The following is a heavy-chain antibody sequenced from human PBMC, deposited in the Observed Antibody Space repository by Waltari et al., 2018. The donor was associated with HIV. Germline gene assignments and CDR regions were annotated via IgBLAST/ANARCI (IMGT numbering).Heavy chain of an antibody. J-gene: IGHJ4*02. CDR2: NFYTGST. V-gene: IGHV4-61*08. CDR1: GASVIGGAYY. D-gene: IGHD3-10*01. Sequence: QVQLQESCPGLVKPSETLSRICTVCGASVIGGAYYWNWIRQTPGSGLGWIGYNFYTGSTNYNPSLKSRVTISMDTSKNQFSLKLTPVIAADTAVYYCVRYQREYGSGSYSVFDSWGQGTLVTVSS. CDR3: VRYQREYGSGSYSVFDS.